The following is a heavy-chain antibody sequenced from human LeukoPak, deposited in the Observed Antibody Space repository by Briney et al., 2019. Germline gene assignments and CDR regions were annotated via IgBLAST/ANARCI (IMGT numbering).Heavy chain of an antibody. D-gene: IGHD3-22*01. CDR1: GYTFTSYG. V-gene: IGHV1-18*01. CDR2: ISAYNGNT. J-gene: IGHJ4*02. CDR3: ARGSPPRRNYDSRGYYSYYFDY. Sequence: ASVKVSCKASGYTFTSYGISWVRQAPGQGLEWMGWISAYNGNTHYAQKLQGRVTMTTDTSASTVYMELRSLRSDDTAVYYCARGSPPRRNYDSRGYYSYYFDYWGQGTLVTVSS.